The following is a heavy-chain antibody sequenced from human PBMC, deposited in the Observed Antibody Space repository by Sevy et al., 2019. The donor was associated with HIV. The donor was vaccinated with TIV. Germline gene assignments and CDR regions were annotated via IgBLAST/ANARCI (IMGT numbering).Heavy chain of an antibody. D-gene: IGHD3-22*01. CDR3: SIYYDIRAFDS. J-gene: IGHJ4*02. V-gene: IGHV3-73*01. Sequence: GGSLRLSCAGSGFTFSDAAIHWVRQASGKGLEWLGRIRGKANNYATAYAASVKERFSISRNDLKDTAYLQMNSLRTEDAAMYYCSIYYDIRAFDSWGQGTQVTVSS. CDR1: GFTFSDAA. CDR2: IRGKANNYAT.